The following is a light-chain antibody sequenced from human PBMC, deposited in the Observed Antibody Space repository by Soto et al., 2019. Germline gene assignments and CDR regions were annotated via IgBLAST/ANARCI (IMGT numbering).Light chain of an antibody. V-gene: IGKV3-20*01. CDR3: QQYGSSPPIT. J-gene: IGKJ4*01. CDR1: QSVSSN. CDR2: GAS. Sequence: EIVMTQSPATLSVSPGEGATLSCRASQSVSSNLAWYQQKPGQAPRLLIYGASSRATGIPDRFSGSGSGTDFTLTISRLEPEDFAVYYCQQYGSSPPITFGGGTKVDIK.